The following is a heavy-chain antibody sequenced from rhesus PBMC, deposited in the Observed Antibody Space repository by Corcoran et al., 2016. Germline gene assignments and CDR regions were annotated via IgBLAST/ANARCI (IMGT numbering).Heavy chain of an antibody. J-gene: IGHJ5-1*01. Sequence: QLQLQESGPGLVKPSETLSVTCAVSGGSISSSYWSWIRQAPGKGLEWIGYIYWSESSPTHNPSRKRLVPMSVDQSKNLFSLTLSSVTAADTAVYYCVRGWDDPDGDRFDVWGPGVLVTVSS. CDR1: GGSISSSY. D-gene: IGHD1-14*01. CDR2: IYWSESSP. V-gene: IGHV4-169*01. CDR3: VRGWDDPDGDRFDV.